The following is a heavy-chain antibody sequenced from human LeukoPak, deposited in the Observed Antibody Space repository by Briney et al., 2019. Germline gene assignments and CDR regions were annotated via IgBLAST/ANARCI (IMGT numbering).Heavy chain of an antibody. V-gene: IGHV4-4*07. CDR1: GDSIRGYY. Sequence: SETLSLTCSVSGDSIRGYYWSWIRQPAGKGLEWIGRIYTSGSTNYNPSLKTRVTLSVDKSKSQFSLRLSSVPAADTAVYYCAREGTYCSRTSCYDSFLDYWGQGTLVTVSS. CDR3: AREGTYCSRTSCYDSFLDY. CDR2: IYTSGST. J-gene: IGHJ4*02. D-gene: IGHD2-2*01.